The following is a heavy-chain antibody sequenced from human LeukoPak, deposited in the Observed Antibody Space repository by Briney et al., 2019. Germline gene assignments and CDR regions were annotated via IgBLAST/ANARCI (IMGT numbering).Heavy chain of an antibody. CDR3: AKGIESSGTYYTSFDY. Sequence: GGSLRLSCAASGFNFNSYALSWVSHAPGNGLECVSGISGSGGATKYADSVEGRFTISRDNAKNTLFLQMSSLRAEDTAIYYCAKGIESSGTYYTSFDYWGQGTLVTVSS. J-gene: IGHJ4*02. D-gene: IGHD1-26*01. CDR2: ISGSGGAT. CDR1: GFNFNSYA. V-gene: IGHV3-23*01.